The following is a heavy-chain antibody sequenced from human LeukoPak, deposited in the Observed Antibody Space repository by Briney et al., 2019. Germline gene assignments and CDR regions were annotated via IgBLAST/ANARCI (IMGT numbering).Heavy chain of an antibody. Sequence: SETLSLTCTVSGGSIRSYYWSWIRQPPWKGLEWIGYIYYSGSTNYNPSLKSRVTISVDTSKNQFSLKLSSVTAADTAVYYCARSRGYDFWSGYPSFYYYYGMDVWGQGTTVTVSS. D-gene: IGHD3-3*01. CDR3: ARSRGYDFWSGYPSFYYYYGMDV. CDR2: IYYSGST. CDR1: GGSIRSYY. J-gene: IGHJ6*02. V-gene: IGHV4-59*01.